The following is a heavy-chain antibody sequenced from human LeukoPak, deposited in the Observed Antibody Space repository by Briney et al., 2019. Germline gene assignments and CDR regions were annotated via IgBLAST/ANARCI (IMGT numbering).Heavy chain of an antibody. D-gene: IGHD3-22*01. V-gene: IGHV3-30*18. CDR3: AKSYYDSSGYDAFDI. CDR1: GFTFSSYS. Sequence: GGSLRLSCAASGFTFSSYSMNWVRQAPGKGLEWVAVISYDGSNKYYADSVKGRFTISRDNSKNTLYLQMNSLRAEDTAVYYCAKSYYDSSGYDAFDIWGQGTMVTVSS. CDR2: ISYDGSNK. J-gene: IGHJ3*02.